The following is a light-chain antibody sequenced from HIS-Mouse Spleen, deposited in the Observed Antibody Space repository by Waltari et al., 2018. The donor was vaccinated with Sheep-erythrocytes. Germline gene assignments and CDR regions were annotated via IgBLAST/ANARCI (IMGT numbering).Light chain of an antibody. CDR3: QVWDSSSDHPV. J-gene: IGLJ3*02. CDR2: DDS. Sequence: SYVLTQPPSVSVAPGKTARITCGGNNIGSKSVHWYQPKPGQAPVLVVYDDSDRPSGGPERFSGANSGNTATLTISRVEAGDEADYYCQVWDSSSDHPVFGGGTKLTVL. CDR1: NIGSKS. V-gene: IGLV3-21*03.